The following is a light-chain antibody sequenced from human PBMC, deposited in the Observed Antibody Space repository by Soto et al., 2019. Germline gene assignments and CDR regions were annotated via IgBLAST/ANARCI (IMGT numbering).Light chain of an antibody. J-gene: IGKJ1*01. CDR2: AAS. CDR1: QSISNY. CDR3: QQSYSDPRT. Sequence: DIQMTQSPSSLSASVGGRVTITCRASQSISNYVNWYQQKPGKAPKLLIYAASSLQSGVPSRFSRSGSETDFTLTISSLQPEDFATYYCQQSYSDPRTFGQGTKVEI. V-gene: IGKV1-39*01.